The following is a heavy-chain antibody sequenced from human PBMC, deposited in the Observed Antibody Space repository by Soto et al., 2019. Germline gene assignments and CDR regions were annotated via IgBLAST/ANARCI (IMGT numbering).Heavy chain of an antibody. Sequence: QVQLVQSGAEVKKPWSSVKLSCKASGGSLRSFSINWVRQAPGQGPEWMGAFTPMFGPATYSQKFQGRVTITADEPTNTAYMEMSSLTSEDTATYYCARDFGALSWFDIWGQGTLVSVSS. CDR3: ARDFGALSWFDI. V-gene: IGHV1-69*01. CDR2: FTPMFGPA. D-gene: IGHD1-26*01. CDR1: GGSLRSFS. J-gene: IGHJ5*02.